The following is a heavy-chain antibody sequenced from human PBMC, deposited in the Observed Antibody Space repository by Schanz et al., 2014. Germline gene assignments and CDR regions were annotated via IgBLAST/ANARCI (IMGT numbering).Heavy chain of an antibody. CDR2: IGTAGDT. Sequence: DVQLLESGGGLVQPGGSLRLSCAASGFSIRNHDMHWVRQATGAGLEWVSAIGTAGDTFYLDSVKGRFTISRDNSRNTLYLQMNSLSADDTAVFYCAKGMGYCSGGTCYDYYYYCLDVWGQGTTVTVSS. CDR3: AKGMGYCSGGTCYDYYYYCLDV. D-gene: IGHD2-15*01. J-gene: IGHJ6*02. V-gene: IGHV3-13*04. CDR1: GFSIRNHD.